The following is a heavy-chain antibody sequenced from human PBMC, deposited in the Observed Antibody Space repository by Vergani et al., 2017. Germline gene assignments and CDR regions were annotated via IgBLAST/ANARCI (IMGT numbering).Heavy chain of an antibody. Sequence: QVQLVQSGAEVKKPGASVKVSCKASGYTFTGYYMPWVRQAPGQGLEWMGWINPNSGGTNYAQKCQGRVTMTRDTSISTAYMELSRLRSDDTAVYYCARGQWLPTLSFDYWGQGTLVTVSS. CDR1: GYTFTGYY. V-gene: IGHV1-2*02. CDR3: ARGQWLPTLSFDY. J-gene: IGHJ4*02. CDR2: INPNSGGT. D-gene: IGHD6-19*01.